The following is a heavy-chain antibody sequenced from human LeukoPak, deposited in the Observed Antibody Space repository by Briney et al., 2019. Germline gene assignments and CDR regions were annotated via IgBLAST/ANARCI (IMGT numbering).Heavy chain of an antibody. CDR1: GYTFTGYG. CDR3: ARGFRGLSSSLYYYYYMDL. CDR2: ISAYNGNT. J-gene: IGHJ6*03. Sequence: ASVKVSCKASGYTFTGYGISWVRQGPGQGLEWMGWISAYNGNTNYAQKLQGRVTMTTDTSTSTAYMELRSLRSDDTAVYYCARGFRGLSSSLYYYYYMDLWGKGTTVTVSS. V-gene: IGHV1-18*01. D-gene: IGHD6-19*01.